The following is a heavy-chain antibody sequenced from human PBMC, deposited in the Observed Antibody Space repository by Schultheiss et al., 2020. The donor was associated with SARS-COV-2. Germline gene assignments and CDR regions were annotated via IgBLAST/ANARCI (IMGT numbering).Heavy chain of an antibody. V-gene: IGHV4-59*12. Sequence: SQTLSLTCTVSGGSISSYYWSWIRQPPGKGLEWIGYIYYSGSTYYNPSLKSRVTISVDTSKNQFSLKLNSVTAADTAVYYCARVRAALRPYYYYYDMDVWGKGTTVTVSS. J-gene: IGHJ6*03. D-gene: IGHD3-16*01. CDR3: ARVRAALRPYYYYYDMDV. CDR1: GGSISSYY. CDR2: IYYSGST.